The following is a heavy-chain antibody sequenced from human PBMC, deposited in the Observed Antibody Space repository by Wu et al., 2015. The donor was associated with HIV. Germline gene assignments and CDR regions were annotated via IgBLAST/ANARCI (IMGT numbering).Heavy chain of an antibody. CDR2: IIPIFGPA. CDR1: GDTFGSYA. Sequence: QVQLVQSGAEVKKPGSSVKVSCKTSGDTFGSYAITWVRQAPGQGLEWMGRIIPIFGPAIYAQKFPGRVSITADESTSTGHMELKKQYQTSEDSAPVYYCAKEHWVSGHYPLAYWGQRERWSP. CDR3: AKEHWVSGHYPLAY. V-gene: IGHV1-69*13. J-gene: IGHJ4*01. D-gene: IGHD1-26*01.